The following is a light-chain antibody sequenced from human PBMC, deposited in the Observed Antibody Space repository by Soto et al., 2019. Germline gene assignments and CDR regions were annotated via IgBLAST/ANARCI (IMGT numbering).Light chain of an antibody. CDR3: QQYHSYPYT. J-gene: IGKJ2*01. CDR2: KAS. Sequence: DVPMTQSPYTLSASVGDSVTITCRASRYINRLAWYQQKPGRAPKLLIYKASNLDGGVPSRFSGGASGIEFSLTISSLQPDDFATYYCQQYHSYPYTFGQGTKLQIK. V-gene: IGKV1-5*03. CDR1: RYINR.